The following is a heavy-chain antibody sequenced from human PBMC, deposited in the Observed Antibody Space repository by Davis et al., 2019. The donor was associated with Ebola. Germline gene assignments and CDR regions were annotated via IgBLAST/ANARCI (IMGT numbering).Heavy chain of an antibody. J-gene: IGHJ4*02. CDR1: GGSISSYY. CDR2: VYYTGST. CDR3: ARHDYSSSGLYSIDN. V-gene: IGHV4-59*08. D-gene: IGHD3-10*01. Sequence: MPSETLSLTCTVSGGSISSYYWSWIRQPPGKGLEWIGYVYYTGSTNYNPSLKSRVTISVDTSKNQFSLKMRSMTAADTAVYYCARHDYSSSGLYSIDNWGQGTLVTVSS.